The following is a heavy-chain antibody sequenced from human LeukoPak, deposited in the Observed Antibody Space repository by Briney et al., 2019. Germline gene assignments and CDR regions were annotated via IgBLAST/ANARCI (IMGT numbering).Heavy chain of an antibody. Sequence: GGSLILSCDDSGFTFADYGLSWVRQAPGKGPQWVAGINWSGDNTFYADSVKGRFTISRDNTKKTLYLQMDNLRGDDTATYYCARDLSSNWSNLGYWGQGTLVTVSS. D-gene: IGHD6-13*01. CDR2: INWSGDNT. CDR3: ARDLSSNWSNLGY. J-gene: IGHJ4*02. CDR1: GFTFADYG. V-gene: IGHV3-20*04.